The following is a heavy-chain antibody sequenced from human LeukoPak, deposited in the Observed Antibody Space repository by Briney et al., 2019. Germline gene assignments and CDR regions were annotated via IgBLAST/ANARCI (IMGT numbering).Heavy chain of an antibody. J-gene: IGHJ4*02. CDR2: IAGSGGGT. V-gene: IGHV3-23*01. CDR1: GFTFSNYA. D-gene: IGHD4-23*01. CDR3: AKLLTTVVTAIDY. Sequence: PGGSLRLSCAASGFTFSNYAMNWVRQAPGKGLEWVSTIAGSGGGTYYADSVKGRFTTSRDNSKNTLYLQMNSLSAEDTAVYYCAKLLTTVVTAIDYWGQGTLVTVSS.